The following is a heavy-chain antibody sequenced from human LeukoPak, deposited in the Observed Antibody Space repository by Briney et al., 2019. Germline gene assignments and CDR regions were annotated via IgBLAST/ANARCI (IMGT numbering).Heavy chain of an antibody. CDR3: VTVGPGSSYRPFDY. CDR2: ISGSGDTT. V-gene: IGHV3-23*01. Sequence: PGGSLRLSCAASGFTFDDYAMHWVRQAPGKGLEWVSGISGSGDTTYYADSVKGRFTISRDNSKNTLYLQMNSLRAEDTAVYYCVTVGPGSSYRPFDYWGQGTLVTVSS. D-gene: IGHD3-10*01. CDR1: GFTFDDYA. J-gene: IGHJ4*02.